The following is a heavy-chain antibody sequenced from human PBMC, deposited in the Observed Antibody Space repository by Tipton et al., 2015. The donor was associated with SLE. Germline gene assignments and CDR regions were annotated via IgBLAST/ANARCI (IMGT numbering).Heavy chain of an antibody. J-gene: IGHJ4*02. Sequence: SLRLSCAASGFTFRSYHMNWVRQAPGKGLEWVSYISTSSTTIFNADSVKGRFTISRDNARNSLYLQMNSLRAEDTATYYCVGPLWVSFRWDWGQGTPVTVSS. CDR3: VGPLWVSFRWD. CDR1: GFTFRSYH. V-gene: IGHV3-48*04. D-gene: IGHD3-16*02. CDR2: ISTSSTTI.